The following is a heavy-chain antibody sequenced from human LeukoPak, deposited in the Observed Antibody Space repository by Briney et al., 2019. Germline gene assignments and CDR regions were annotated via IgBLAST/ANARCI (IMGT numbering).Heavy chain of an antibody. CDR1: VRSFSSGTYS. D-gene: IGHD6-13*01. Sequence: SETLSLTCTVSVRSFSSGTYSWSWIRQPPGKGLEWIGFMSNSGHTDSNASLKSRVTISLATSKNQFSLKLKSVTAADAAVYDWAVVSVAGTRPLYWGQGTLVTVSS. V-gene: IGHV4-61*01. CDR2: MSNSGHT. CDR3: AVVSVAGTRPLY. J-gene: IGHJ4*02.